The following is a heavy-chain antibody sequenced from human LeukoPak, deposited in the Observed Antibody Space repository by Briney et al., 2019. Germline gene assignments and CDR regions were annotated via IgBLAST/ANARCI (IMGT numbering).Heavy chain of an antibody. CDR2: INHSGST. Sequence: SETLSLTCAVYGGSFSGYYWSWIRQPPGKGLEWIGGINHSGSTNYNPSLKSRVTISVDTSKNQFSLKLSSVTAADTAVYYCASGSLYYFDYWGQGTLVTVSS. CDR3: ASGSLYYFDY. CDR1: GGSFSGYY. J-gene: IGHJ4*02. V-gene: IGHV4-34*01.